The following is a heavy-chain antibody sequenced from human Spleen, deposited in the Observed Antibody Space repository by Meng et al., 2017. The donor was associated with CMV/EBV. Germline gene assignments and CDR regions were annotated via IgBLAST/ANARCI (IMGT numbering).Heavy chain of an antibody. CDR2: ISGDAGRA. D-gene: IGHD3-16*01. V-gene: IGHV3-23*01. CDR1: GFTFNNYA. Sequence: SGFTFNNYAMSWVRQAPGRGLEWVSAISGDAGRAYFADSVKGRFTVSRDNSKNTLYLQLNSLRAEDTAVYYCAKCPSYVWGTYYFDYWGQGTLVTVSS. J-gene: IGHJ4*02. CDR3: AKCPSYVWGTYYFDY.